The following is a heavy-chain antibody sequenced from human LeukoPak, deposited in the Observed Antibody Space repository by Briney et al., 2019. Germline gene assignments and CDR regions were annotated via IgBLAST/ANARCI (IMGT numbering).Heavy chain of an antibody. V-gene: IGHV3-7*01. J-gene: IGHJ4*02. Sequence: GGSLRLSCEASGFNFNTFWMNWVRQAPGKGLEWVAHIEKDGTERYYVDAVKGRFTISRDNAKNSLYLQMNSLRAEDTAVYYCARDLGYCSSSSCDWGQGTLVTVSS. D-gene: IGHD2-2*01. CDR2: IEKDGTER. CDR1: GFNFNTFW. CDR3: ARDLGYCSSSSCD.